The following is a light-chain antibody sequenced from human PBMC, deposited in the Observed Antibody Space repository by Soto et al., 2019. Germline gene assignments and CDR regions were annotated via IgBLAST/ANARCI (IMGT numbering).Light chain of an antibody. Sequence: PGERAPLSCRASQSVSSSYLAWYQQKPGQAPRLLIYDASRRATGVPDRISGSGSGTDFTLTISRLEPEDVAVYYCQQYGSSPRTFGQGTKVDIK. J-gene: IGKJ1*01. CDR1: QSVSSSY. CDR3: QQYGSSPRT. V-gene: IGKV3-20*01. CDR2: DAS.